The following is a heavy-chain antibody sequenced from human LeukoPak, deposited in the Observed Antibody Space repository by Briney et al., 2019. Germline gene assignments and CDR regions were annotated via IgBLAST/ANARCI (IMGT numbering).Heavy chain of an antibody. V-gene: IGHV3-23*01. J-gene: IGHJ6*02. CDR1: GFTFSSYA. D-gene: IGHD3-3*01. CDR2: ISGSGGST. Sequence: PGGSPRLSCAASGFTFSSYAMSWVRQAPGKGLEWVSAISGSGGSTYYADSVKGRFTNSRDNSKNTLYLQMNSLRAEDTAVYYCAKSRYDLWSGTYYYYGMDVWGQGTTVTVSS. CDR3: AKSRYDLWSGTYYYYGMDV.